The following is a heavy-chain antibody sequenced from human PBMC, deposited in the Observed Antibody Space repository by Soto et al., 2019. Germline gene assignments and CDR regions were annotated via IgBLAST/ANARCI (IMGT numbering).Heavy chain of an antibody. V-gene: IGHV4-34*01. CDR1: GGSFSGYY. D-gene: IGHD3-22*01. CDR2: INHSGST. CDR3: ARREFTMIVVVTGP. Sequence: SETLSLTCAVYGGSFSGYYWSWIRQPPGKGLEWIGEINHSGSTNYNPSLKSRVTISVDTSKNQFSLRLSSVTAADTAVYYCARREFTMIVVVTGPWGQGTLVTVSS. J-gene: IGHJ5*02.